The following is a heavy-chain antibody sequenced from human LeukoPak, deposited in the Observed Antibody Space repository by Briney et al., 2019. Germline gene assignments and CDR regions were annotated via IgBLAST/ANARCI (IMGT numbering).Heavy chain of an antibody. J-gene: IGHJ4*02. Sequence: ASVRVSCKASGYTFTSYGISWVRQAPGQGLEWMGWISAYNGNTNYAQKLQGRVTMTTDTSTSTAYMELRSLRSDDTAVYYCARDLGWRDSSGSSDYWGQGTLVTVSS. CDR1: GYTFTSYG. CDR3: ARDLGWRDSSGSSDY. V-gene: IGHV1-18*01. D-gene: IGHD3-22*01. CDR2: ISAYNGNT.